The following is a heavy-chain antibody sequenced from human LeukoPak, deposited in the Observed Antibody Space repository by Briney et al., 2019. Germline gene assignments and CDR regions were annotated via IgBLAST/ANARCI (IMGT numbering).Heavy chain of an antibody. D-gene: IGHD4-23*01. CDR3: ASSIPGATVAS. CDR1: VYTFTSYG. J-gene: IGHJ5*02. Sequence: ASVTVSCKSSVYTFTSYGISWVRQAPGQGREWMGWISAYNGNTNYAQKLQGRVTMTTDTSTSTAYMELRSLRSDDTAVYYCASSIPGATVASWGQGTLVTVSS. V-gene: IGHV1-18*01. CDR2: ISAYNGNT.